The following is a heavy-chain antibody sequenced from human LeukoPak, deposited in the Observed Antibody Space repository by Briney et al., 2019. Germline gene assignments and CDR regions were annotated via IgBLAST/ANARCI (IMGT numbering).Heavy chain of an antibody. D-gene: IGHD5-18*01. CDR2: IRSKAYGGTT. CDR3: TRVRGYSYGFDY. CDR1: GFTFGDDA. Sequence: GRSLRLSCTASGFTFGDDAMSWVRQAPGKGLEWVGFIRSKAYGGTTEYAASVKGRFTISRDDSKSIAYLQMNSLKTEDTAVYYCTRVRGYSYGFDYWGQGTLVTVSS. V-gene: IGHV3-49*04. J-gene: IGHJ4*02.